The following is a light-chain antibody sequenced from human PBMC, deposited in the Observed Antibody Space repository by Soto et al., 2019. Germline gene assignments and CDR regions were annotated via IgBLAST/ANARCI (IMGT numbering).Light chain of an antibody. V-gene: IGLV2-14*01. CDR2: DVS. J-gene: IGLJ2*01. CDR1: SSDVGGYNY. CDR3: SSYTSRSTLV. Sequence: QSVLTQPASVSGSPGQSITISFTGTSSDVGGYNYVSWYQQHPGKAPKLMIYDVSNRPSGVSNRFSGSKSGNTASLTISGLQAEGDADYYCSSYTSRSTLVFGGGTKLTVL.